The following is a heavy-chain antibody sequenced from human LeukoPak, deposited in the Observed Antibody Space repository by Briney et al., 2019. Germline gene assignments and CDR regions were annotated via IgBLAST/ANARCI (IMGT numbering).Heavy chain of an antibody. D-gene: IGHD5-18*01. Sequence: GGSLRLSCAPSGFTFSNYVMSWVRKAPGKGLEWVSAIGGSDGATYYADSVKGRFTISRDNSKNTLYLQMNSLRAEDTAIYYCAKERGDTYGHELFDYWGQGTLVTVSS. J-gene: IGHJ4*02. CDR1: GFTFSNYV. CDR3: AKERGDTYGHELFDY. CDR2: IGGSDGAT. V-gene: IGHV3-23*01.